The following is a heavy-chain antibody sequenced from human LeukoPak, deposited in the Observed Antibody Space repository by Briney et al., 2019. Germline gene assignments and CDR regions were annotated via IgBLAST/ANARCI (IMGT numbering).Heavy chain of an antibody. CDR2: ISSSGDMI. CDR3: ATSPRSTGRVFNY. V-gene: IGHV3-48*03. CDR1: GLTFSIYE. J-gene: IGHJ4*02. D-gene: IGHD1-1*01. Sequence: GGSLRLSCAASGLTFSIYEMNWVRQAPGKGPEWVSYISSSGDMIYYADSVKGRFTISRDSAKKSVYLQMKSLRDEGTAVYYCATSPRSTGRVFNYWGQGTLVTVSS.